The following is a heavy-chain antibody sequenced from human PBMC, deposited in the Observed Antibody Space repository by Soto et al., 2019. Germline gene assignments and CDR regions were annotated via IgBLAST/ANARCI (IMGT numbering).Heavy chain of an antibody. Sequence: QEQLVQSGAEVKKPGASLRVSCKASGGTFSSYAISWVRQAPGQGLEWMGGIIPIFGTANYAQKFQGRVTITADESTSTAYMELSSLRSEDTAVYYCARTPRAAAGLYYFDYWGQGTLVTVSS. CDR2: IIPIFGTA. D-gene: IGHD6-13*01. CDR1: GGTFSSYA. J-gene: IGHJ4*02. V-gene: IGHV1-69*01. CDR3: ARTPRAAAGLYYFDY.